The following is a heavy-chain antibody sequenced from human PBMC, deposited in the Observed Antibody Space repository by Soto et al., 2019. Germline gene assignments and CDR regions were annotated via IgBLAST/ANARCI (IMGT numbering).Heavy chain of an antibody. D-gene: IGHD3-10*01. J-gene: IGHJ5*02. V-gene: IGHV3-7*03. Sequence: GGSLRLSCVASGFAFTTYWMSWVRQAPGKGLEWVANIRQDGGAQYYVDSVKGRFTISRDNAKNSVYLQMDSLRVEDTAVYYCVRGGHGSGSYLGSSWGQGILVTVSS. CDR2: IRQDGGAQ. CDR3: VRGGHGSGSYLGSS. CDR1: GFAFTTYW.